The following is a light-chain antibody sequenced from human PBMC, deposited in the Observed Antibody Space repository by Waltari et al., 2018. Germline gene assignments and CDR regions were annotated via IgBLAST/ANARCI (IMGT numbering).Light chain of an antibody. V-gene: IGLV2-8*01. Sequence: QSALTQPPSATGSPGQSVTISCTGGRWDVGAYRYVPWYQQHPGRAPKVRMYEVDKRPSGVPDRCSGSKSGTTASLTISGLKVEDEADYYCTSYGGTNNFLFGSGTKVTV. J-gene: IGLJ1*01. CDR1: RWDVGAYRY. CDR2: EVD. CDR3: TSYGGTNNFL.